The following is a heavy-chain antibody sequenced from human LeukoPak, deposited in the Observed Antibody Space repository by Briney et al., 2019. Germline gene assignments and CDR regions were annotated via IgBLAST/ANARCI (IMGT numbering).Heavy chain of an antibody. CDR2: IKHDGSEK. J-gene: IGHJ4*02. Sequence: PGGSLRLSCAASGFIFTNYFMSWVRQAPGKGLEWVASIKHDGSEKYYVDSVKGRFTISRDNAKNSLYLQMNSLRAEDTAVYYCARDLQPYYGPDYWGQGTLVTVSS. CDR1: GFIFTNYF. CDR3: ARDLQPYYGPDY. V-gene: IGHV3-7*03. D-gene: IGHD3-22*01.